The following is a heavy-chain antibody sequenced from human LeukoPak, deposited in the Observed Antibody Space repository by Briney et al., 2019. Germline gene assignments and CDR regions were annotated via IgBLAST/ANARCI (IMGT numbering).Heavy chain of an antibody. CDR1: GYTFTSYG. Sequence: ASVKVSCKASGYTFTSYGISWVRQAPGQGLEWMGWISAYNGNTNYAQKLQGRVTMTTDTSTSTAHMELRSLRSDDTAVYYCAIVGYCSGGSCYSDYWGQGTLVTVSS. CDR2: ISAYNGNT. CDR3: AIVGYCSGGSCYSDY. J-gene: IGHJ4*02. D-gene: IGHD2-15*01. V-gene: IGHV1-18*04.